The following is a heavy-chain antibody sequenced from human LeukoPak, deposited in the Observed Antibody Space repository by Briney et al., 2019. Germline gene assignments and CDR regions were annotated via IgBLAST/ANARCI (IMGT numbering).Heavy chain of an antibody. Sequence: PSETLSLTCAVYGGSFSGYYWSWIRQPPGKGLEWNGEINHSGSTNYNPSLKSRVTISVDTSKNQFSLKLSSVTAADTAVYYCARVGIAARQRYNWFDPWGQGTLVTVSS. CDR1: GGSFSGYY. CDR2: INHSGST. V-gene: IGHV4-34*01. CDR3: ARVGIAARQRYNWFDP. D-gene: IGHD6-6*01. J-gene: IGHJ5*02.